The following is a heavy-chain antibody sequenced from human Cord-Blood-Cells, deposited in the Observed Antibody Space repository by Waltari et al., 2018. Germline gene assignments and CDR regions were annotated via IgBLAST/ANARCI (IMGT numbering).Heavy chain of an antibody. Sequence: QVQLQESGPGLVKPSETLSLTCTVSGYSISSGYYWGWIRQRPGKGLEGIGSIYHSGSTYYNPSLKSRVPISVDTSKNQFSLKLRSVTAADTAVYYCARDDRGSREADDAFDIWGQGTMVTVSS. J-gene: IGHJ3*02. CDR3: ARDDRGSREADDAFDI. D-gene: IGHD3-10*01. V-gene: IGHV4-38-2*02. CDR2: IYHSGST. CDR1: GYSISSGYY.